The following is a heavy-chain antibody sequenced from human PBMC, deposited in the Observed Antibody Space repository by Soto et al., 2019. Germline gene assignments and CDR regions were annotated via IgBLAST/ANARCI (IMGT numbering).Heavy chain of an antibody. J-gene: IGHJ4*02. Sequence: LRLSCTASGFAFTDMWIHWVRQAPGKGLVWVSRIDGPASTTNYADSVKGRFTTSRDNAKNIAFLHMNSLTDEDTAVYYCARGGAMGVDYWGQGTLVTVSS. V-gene: IGHV3-74*01. D-gene: IGHD1-26*01. CDR1: GFAFTDMW. CDR3: ARGGAMGVDY. CDR2: IDGPASTT.